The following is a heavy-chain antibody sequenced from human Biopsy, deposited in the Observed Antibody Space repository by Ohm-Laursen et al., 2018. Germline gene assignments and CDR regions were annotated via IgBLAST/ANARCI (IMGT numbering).Heavy chain of an antibody. V-gene: IGHV3-23*01. CDR3: TRAEAGSGSLLYFDY. D-gene: IGHD3-10*01. CDR1: GFTFRKYA. J-gene: IGHJ4*02. CDR2: IGNTGAT. Sequence: SLRLSCTAAGFTFRKYAMSWVRQAPGKGLELVSTIGNTGATFYADSVKGRFTISRDNAKNTVFLQMNSLRAEDTAVYYCTRAEAGSGSLLYFDYWGQGTLVTVSS.